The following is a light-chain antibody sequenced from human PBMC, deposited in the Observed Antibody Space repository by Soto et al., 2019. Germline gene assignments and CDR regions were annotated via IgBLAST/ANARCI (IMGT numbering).Light chain of an antibody. CDR3: QHYNSYPWT. V-gene: IGKV1-5*03. J-gene: IGKJ1*01. CDR2: MAS. Sequence: DIQMTQSPSTLSAFVGDRVTITCRASQSISNWLAWYQQKPGKAPILLIYMASALESGVPSRFSGSGSGTEFTLTINSLQPDDFATYYCQHYNSYPWTFGQGTRVEVK. CDR1: QSISNW.